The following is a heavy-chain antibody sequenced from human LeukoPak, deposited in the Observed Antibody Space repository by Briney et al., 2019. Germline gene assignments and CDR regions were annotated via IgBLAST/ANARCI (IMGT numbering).Heavy chain of an antibody. V-gene: IGHV3-23*01. J-gene: IGHJ4*02. CDR3: AKDWGAYCSGGSCYGDFDY. CDR1: GFTFISYG. Sequence: GGSLRLSCAASGFTFISYGMSWVRQAPGKGLEWVSAISASGGNTYYADSVKGRFTISRDNSKNTLYLQMNSLRGEDTAVYYCAKDWGAYCSGGSCYGDFDYWGQGTLVTVSS. D-gene: IGHD2-15*01. CDR2: ISASGGNT.